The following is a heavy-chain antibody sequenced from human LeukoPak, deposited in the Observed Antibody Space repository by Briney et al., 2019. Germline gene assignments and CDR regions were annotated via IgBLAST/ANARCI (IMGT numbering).Heavy chain of an antibody. CDR2: ISYDGSNK. Sequence: GRSLRLSCAASGFTFSSYAMHWVRQPPGKGLEWVAVISYDGSNKYYADSVKGRFTISRDNSKNTLYLQMNSLRAEDTAVYYCARSYYYYYYMDVWGKGTTVTVSS. V-gene: IGHV3-30*04. CDR3: ARSYYYYYYMDV. CDR1: GFTFSSYA. J-gene: IGHJ6*03.